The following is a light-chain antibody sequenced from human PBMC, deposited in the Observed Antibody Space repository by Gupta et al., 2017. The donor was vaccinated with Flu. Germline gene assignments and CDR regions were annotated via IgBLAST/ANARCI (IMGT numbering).Light chain of an antibody. Sequence: QSALTQPASVSGSPGQSITISCTGTNSDVGGYKYVSWYQQHPGKAPKLMIYEVHNRPSGGSNRCSGSKSGNTAALTISGLQAEDEADYYCSSYTSSTTLNWVFGGGTKLTVL. CDR2: EVH. V-gene: IGLV2-14*01. CDR3: SSYTSSTTLNWV. CDR1: NSDVGGYKY. J-gene: IGLJ3*02.